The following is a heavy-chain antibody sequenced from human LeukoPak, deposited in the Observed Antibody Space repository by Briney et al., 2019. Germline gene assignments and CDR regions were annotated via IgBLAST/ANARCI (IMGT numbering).Heavy chain of an antibody. CDR3: TTVAPLLSYYYYYYMDV. V-gene: IGHV3-15*01. CDR1: GFTSSNAW. Sequence: GGSLRLSCAASGFTSSNAWMSWVRQAPGKGLEWVGRIKSKTDGGTTDYAAPVKGRFTISRDDSSNTLYLQMNSLKTEDTAVYYCTTVAPLLSYYYYYYMDVWGKGTTVTVSS. D-gene: IGHD3-10*01. CDR2: IKSKTDGGTT. J-gene: IGHJ6*03.